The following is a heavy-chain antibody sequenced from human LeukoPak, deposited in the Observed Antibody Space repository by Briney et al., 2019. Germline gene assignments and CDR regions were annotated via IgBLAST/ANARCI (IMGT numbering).Heavy chain of an antibody. D-gene: IGHD6-6*01. Sequence: SETLSLTCTVSGGSISSYYWSWIRQPPGKGLEWIGYIYYSGSTNYNPSLKSRVTISVDTSKNQFSLKLSSVTAADTAVYYCARRHYTRVPTRPSIAARPGAFDIWGQGTMVTVSS. V-gene: IGHV4-59*12. CDR2: IYYSGST. J-gene: IGHJ3*02. CDR3: ARRHYTRVPTRPSIAARPGAFDI. CDR1: GGSISSYY.